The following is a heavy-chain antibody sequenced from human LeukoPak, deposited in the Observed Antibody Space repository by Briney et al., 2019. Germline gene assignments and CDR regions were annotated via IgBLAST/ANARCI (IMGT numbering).Heavy chain of an antibody. J-gene: IGHJ5*02. D-gene: IGHD6-13*01. CDR3: ATRAYSSSWYDH. Sequence: GASVKVSCKSSGYTFTGYYIHWVRQAPGQGLEWMGWINPNSGGTNYAQKFQGRVTMTRDTSVSTAYMEVTSLRSDDTAVYYCATRAYSSSWYDHWGQGTLVTVSS. V-gene: IGHV1-2*02. CDR2: INPNSGGT. CDR1: GYTFTGYY.